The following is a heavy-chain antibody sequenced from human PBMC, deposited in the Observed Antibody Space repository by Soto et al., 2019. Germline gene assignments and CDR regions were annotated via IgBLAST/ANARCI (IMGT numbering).Heavy chain of an antibody. CDR1: GGSISSSSYY. CDR2: IYYSGST. V-gene: IGHV4-39*01. D-gene: IGHD3-9*01. J-gene: IGHJ4*02. CDR3: ASTDYDILTGYLYYFDY. Sequence: PSETLSLTCTVSGGSISSSSYYWGWIRQPPGKGLEWIGSIYYSGSTYYNPSLKSRVTTSVDTSKNQFSLKLSSVTAADTAVYYCASTDYDILTGYLYYFDYWGQGTLVTVSS.